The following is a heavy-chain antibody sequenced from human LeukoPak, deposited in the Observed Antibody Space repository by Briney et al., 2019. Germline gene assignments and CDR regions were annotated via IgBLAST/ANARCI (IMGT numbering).Heavy chain of an antibody. CDR3: ARDRYYDFWSGYSAPDAFDI. Sequence: PSETLSLTCTVSGGSISSGDYYWSWIRQPPGKGLEWIGYIYYSGSTYYNPSLKSRVTISVDTSKNQFSLKLSSVTAADTAVYYCARDRYYDFWSGYSAPDAFDIWGQGTMVTVSS. CDR1: GGSISSGDYY. CDR2: IYYSGST. J-gene: IGHJ3*02. D-gene: IGHD3-3*01. V-gene: IGHV4-30-4*01.